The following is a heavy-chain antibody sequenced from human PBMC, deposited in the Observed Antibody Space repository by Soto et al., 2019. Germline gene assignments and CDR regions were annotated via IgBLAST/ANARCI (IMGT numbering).Heavy chain of an antibody. Sequence: EVQLVESGGGLVQPGGSLRLSCAGSGFTFSSYWMHWVHQGPGKGLVWVSRINSDGSSTTYADSVKGRFTISRDNAKNTLFLQMNSLRAEDTAVYYCARGAYCSGATCYNDRRIVDYWGQGTLVTVSS. CDR2: INSDGSST. CDR1: GFTFSSYW. V-gene: IGHV3-74*01. J-gene: IGHJ4*02. D-gene: IGHD2-15*01. CDR3: ARGAYCSGATCYNDRRIVDY.